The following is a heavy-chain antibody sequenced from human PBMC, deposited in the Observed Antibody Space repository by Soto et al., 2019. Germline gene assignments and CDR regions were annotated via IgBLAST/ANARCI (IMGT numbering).Heavy chain of an antibody. CDR2: INSGSTHI. CDR3: ARERADGSIDY. Sequence: EVQMVESGGGLVKPGGSLRLSWAASGFTFREYSMNWVRQAPGTGLEWVSSINSGSTHIFASDSMKGRFTIYRDNAKKSLCLQMDSLRVDDTAVYYCARERADGSIDYWGQGTLVTVSS. J-gene: IGHJ4*02. V-gene: IGHV3-21*01. CDR1: GFTFREYS.